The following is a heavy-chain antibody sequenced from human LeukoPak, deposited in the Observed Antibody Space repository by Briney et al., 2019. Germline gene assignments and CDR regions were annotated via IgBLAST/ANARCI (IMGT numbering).Heavy chain of an antibody. J-gene: IGHJ4*02. Sequence: PSETLSLTRTVSGGSISSYYWSWIRQPPGKGLEWIGYIYYSGSTNYNPSLKSRVTISVDTSKNQFSLKLSSVTAADTAVYYCARGGSYFPTDYWGQGTLVTVSS. CDR1: GGSISSYY. D-gene: IGHD1-26*01. CDR3: ARGGSYFPTDY. V-gene: IGHV4-59*01. CDR2: IYYSGST.